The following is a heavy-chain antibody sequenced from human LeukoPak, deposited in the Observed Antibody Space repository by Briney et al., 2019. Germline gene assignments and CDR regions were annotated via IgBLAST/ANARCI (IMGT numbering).Heavy chain of an antibody. Sequence: GGSLRLSCAASGFTFSSYAMSWVRQAPGKGLEWVSAISGSGGSTYYADSVKGRFTISRDNSKNTLYLQMNSLRAEDTAVYYCASLVLKWLFSPSDYWGQGTLVTVSS. V-gene: IGHV3-23*01. CDR1: GFTFSSYA. CDR2: ISGSGGST. CDR3: ASLVLKWLFSPSDY. J-gene: IGHJ4*02. D-gene: IGHD3-3*01.